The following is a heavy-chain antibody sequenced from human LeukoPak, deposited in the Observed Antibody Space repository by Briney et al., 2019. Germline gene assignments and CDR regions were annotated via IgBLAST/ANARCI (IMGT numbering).Heavy chain of an antibody. V-gene: IGHV3-23*01. J-gene: IGHJ4*02. CDR1: GFTFSNYK. CDR3: AKEIAVAGIDY. CDR2: ISGSGGST. Sequence: PGGSLRLSCVTSGFTFSNYKMNWVRQAPGKGLEWVSAISGSGGSTYYADSVKGRFTISRDNSKNTLYLQMNSLRAEDTAVYYCAKEIAVAGIDYWGQGTLVTVSS. D-gene: IGHD6-19*01.